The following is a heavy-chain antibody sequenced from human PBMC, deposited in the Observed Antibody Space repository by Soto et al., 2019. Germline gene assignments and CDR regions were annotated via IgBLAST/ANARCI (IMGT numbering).Heavy chain of an antibody. D-gene: IGHD3-3*01. CDR1: GFTFDDYT. V-gene: IGHV3-43*01. Sequence: XVSLRLSCAASGFTFDDYTMHWVRQAPGKGLEWVSLISWDGGSTYYADSVKGRFTISRDNSKNSLYLQMNSLRTEDTALYYCAKDTTPHYDFGSGYIDYWGQGTLVTVSS. J-gene: IGHJ4*02. CDR2: ISWDGGST. CDR3: AKDTTPHYDFGSGYIDY.